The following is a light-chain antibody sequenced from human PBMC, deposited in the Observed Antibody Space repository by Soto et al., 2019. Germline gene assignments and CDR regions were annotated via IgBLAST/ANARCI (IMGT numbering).Light chain of an antibody. CDR3: AAWDDSLNGPL. CDR2: SNN. Sequence: QPVLTQPPSASGTPGQRVTLSCSGSSSNIGSNTVNWYQQLPGTAPTLLIYSNNQRPSGVPDRFSGSKSGTSASLAVNGLQSEDEGDYYCAAWDDSLNGPLFGGGTKLTVL. CDR1: SSNIGSNT. J-gene: IGLJ3*02. V-gene: IGLV1-44*01.